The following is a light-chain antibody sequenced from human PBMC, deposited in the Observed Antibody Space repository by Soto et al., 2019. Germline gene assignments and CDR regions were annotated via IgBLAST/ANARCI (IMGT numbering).Light chain of an antibody. V-gene: IGKV1-5*01. Sequence: DIQMTQSPSTLSVSVGDTVTITCRASHDINRWLAWYQQKPGKPPILLIYDASGLDSGVPSRFSGSGYGTEFTLTITGLQPEDFATFYCQQYESFPWTFGQGTHV. CDR1: HDINRW. CDR3: QQYESFPWT. J-gene: IGKJ1*01. CDR2: DAS.